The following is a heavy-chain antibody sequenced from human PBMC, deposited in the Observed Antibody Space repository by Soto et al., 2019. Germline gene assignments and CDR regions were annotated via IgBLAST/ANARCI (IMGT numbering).Heavy chain of an antibody. CDR2: IYYSGST. V-gene: IGHV4-39*01. Sequence: QLQLQESGPGLVKPSETLSLTCTVSGGSISSSSYYWGWIRQPPGKGLEWIGSIYYSGSTSYNPSRMSRVSIPVDTSKNQFSLKLSSVTAADTAVYYCARRPHRGNKYYYDSSGFDYWGQGTLVTVSS. CDR3: ARRPHRGNKYYYDSSGFDY. CDR1: GGSISSSSYY. D-gene: IGHD3-22*01. J-gene: IGHJ4*02.